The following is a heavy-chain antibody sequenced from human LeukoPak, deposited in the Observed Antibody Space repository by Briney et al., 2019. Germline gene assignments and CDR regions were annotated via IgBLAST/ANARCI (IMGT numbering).Heavy chain of an antibody. CDR2: ISYGGSNK. J-gene: IGHJ6*03. CDR3: ASSPTRQWLVYYYYYYMDV. CDR1: GFTFSSYA. V-gene: IGHV3-30*04. Sequence: GGSLRLSCAASGFTFSSYAMHWVRQAPGKGLEWVAVISYGGSNKYYADSVKGRFTISRDNSKNTLYLQMNSLRAEDTAVYYCASSPTRQWLVYYYYYYMDVWGKGATVTVSS. D-gene: IGHD6-19*01.